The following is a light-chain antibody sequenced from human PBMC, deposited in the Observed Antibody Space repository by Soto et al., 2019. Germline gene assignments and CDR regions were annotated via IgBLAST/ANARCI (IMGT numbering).Light chain of an antibody. V-gene: IGKV3-11*01. CDR3: QQRHGWPYT. J-gene: IGKJ2*01. CDR2: DAS. Sequence: EIVLTQSPATLSLSPGERATLSCRASQSVRSYLAWYQQKPGQAPRLLIYDASYRATGIPARFSGSASGSDFTLIISSLETEDFADYYSQQRHGWPYTFGKGTKLEIK. CDR1: QSVRSY.